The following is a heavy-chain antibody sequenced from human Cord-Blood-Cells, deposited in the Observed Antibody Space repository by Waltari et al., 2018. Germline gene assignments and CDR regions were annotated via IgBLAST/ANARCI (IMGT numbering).Heavy chain of an antibody. CDR3: ARSGLSPNRFYYYYMDV. J-gene: IGHJ6*03. CDR2: IIPIFGTA. CDR1: GGTFSSYA. D-gene: IGHD3-16*02. V-gene: IGHV1-69*01. Sequence: QVQLVQSGAEVKKPGSSVKVSCKASGGTFSSYAISWVRQAPGQGLGWMGGIIPIFGTANYAQKFQGRVSITADESTSTAYMELSSLRSEDTAVDYCARSGLSPNRFYYYYMDVWGKGTTVTVSS.